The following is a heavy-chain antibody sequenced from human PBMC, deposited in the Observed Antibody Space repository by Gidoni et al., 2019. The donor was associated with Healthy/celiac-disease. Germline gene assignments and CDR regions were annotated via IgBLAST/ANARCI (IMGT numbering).Heavy chain of an antibody. D-gene: IGHD3-10*01. V-gene: IGHV3-30*18. CDR3: AKDLNHYGSGRSPNYYYYGMDV. CDR1: GFTFSSYG. Sequence: QVQLVESGGGVVQPGRSLRLSCAASGFTFSSYGMHWVRQAPGKGLEWVAVISYDGSNKYYADSVKGRFTISRDNSKNTLYLQMNSLRAEDTAVYYCAKDLNHYGSGRSPNYYYYGMDVWGQGTTVTVSS. J-gene: IGHJ6*02. CDR2: ISYDGSNK.